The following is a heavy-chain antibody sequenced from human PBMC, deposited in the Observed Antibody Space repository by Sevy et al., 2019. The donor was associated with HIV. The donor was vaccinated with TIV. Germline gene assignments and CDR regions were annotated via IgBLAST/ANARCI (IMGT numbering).Heavy chain of an antibody. D-gene: IGHD3-9*01. CDR3: AKDFTGYNGMDV. CDR2: IKSDGSST. V-gene: IGHV3-74*01. J-gene: IGHJ6*02. Sequence: GGSLRLSCAASGFTFSSYWMHWVRQVPGKGLVWVSRIKSDGSSTSYADSVKGRFTISRDNSKNILFLQMNSLRAEDTAVYYCAKDFTGYNGMDVWGQGTMVTVSS. CDR1: GFTFSSYW.